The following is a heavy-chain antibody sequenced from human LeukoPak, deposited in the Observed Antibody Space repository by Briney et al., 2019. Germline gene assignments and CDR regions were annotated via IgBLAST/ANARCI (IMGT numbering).Heavy chain of an antibody. CDR3: ARDVVVVPAASVPTYYYMDV. Sequence: GGSLGLSCAASGFTFSSYSMNWVRQAPGKGLEWVSSISSSSSYIYYADSVKGRFTISRDNAKNSLYLQMNSLRAEDTAVYYCARDVVVVPAASVPTYYYMDVWGKGTTVTISS. CDR2: ISSSSSYI. V-gene: IGHV3-21*01. CDR1: GFTFSSYS. D-gene: IGHD2-2*01. J-gene: IGHJ6*03.